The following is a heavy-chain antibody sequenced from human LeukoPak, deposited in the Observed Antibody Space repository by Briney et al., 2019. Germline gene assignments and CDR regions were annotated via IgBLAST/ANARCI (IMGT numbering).Heavy chain of an antibody. J-gene: IGHJ5*02. CDR1: GGSISSYY. CDR2: IYYSGST. V-gene: IGHV4-59*08. Sequence: PSETLSLTCTVSGGSISSYYWSWIRQPPGKGLEWIGYIYYSGSTNYNPSLKSRVTISVDTSKNQFSLKLSSVTAPDTAVYYCARHVNSGVAGNVFSWFDPWGQGTLVTVSP. CDR3: ARHVNSGVAGNVFSWFDP. D-gene: IGHD6-19*01.